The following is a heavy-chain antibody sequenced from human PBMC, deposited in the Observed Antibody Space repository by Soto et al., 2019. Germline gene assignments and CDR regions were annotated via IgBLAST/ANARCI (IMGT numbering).Heavy chain of an antibody. V-gene: IGHV3-30*18. Sequence: PGGSLRLSCAASGFTFSSYGMHWVRQAPGKGLEWVAVISYDGSNKYYADSVKGRFTISRDNSKNTLYLQMNSLRAEDTAVYYCAKEGYCSSTSCYPDYWGQGTLVTVSS. D-gene: IGHD2-2*01. CDR1: GFTFSSYG. J-gene: IGHJ4*02. CDR2: ISYDGSNK. CDR3: AKEGYCSSTSCYPDY.